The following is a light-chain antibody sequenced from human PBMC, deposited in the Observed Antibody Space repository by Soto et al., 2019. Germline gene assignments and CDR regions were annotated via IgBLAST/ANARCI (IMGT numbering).Light chain of an antibody. CDR2: AAS. J-gene: IGKJ1*01. V-gene: IGKV1-12*01. CDR3: QQANSFPTT. Sequence: DIQMTQSPSSVSASVGDRVTITCRARQSISGWLAWYQQKPGKAPKLLIYAASNLQSGVPSRFSGSGSGTDFTLTISSLQPEDFATYYCQQANSFPTTFGQGTKVEIK. CDR1: QSISGW.